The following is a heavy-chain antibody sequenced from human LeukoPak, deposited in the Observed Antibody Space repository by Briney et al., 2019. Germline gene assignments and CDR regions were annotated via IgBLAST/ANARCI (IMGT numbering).Heavy chain of an antibody. D-gene: IGHD5-12*01. Sequence: SETLSLTCTVSGCSISSYYWSWIRQPPGKGLEWIGYIYYSGSTNYNPSLKSRVTISVDTSKNQFSLKPSSVTAADTAVYYCAREGYDSGLDYWGQGTLVTVSS. CDR3: AREGYDSGLDY. CDR2: IYYSGST. J-gene: IGHJ4*02. CDR1: GCSISSYY. V-gene: IGHV4-59*01.